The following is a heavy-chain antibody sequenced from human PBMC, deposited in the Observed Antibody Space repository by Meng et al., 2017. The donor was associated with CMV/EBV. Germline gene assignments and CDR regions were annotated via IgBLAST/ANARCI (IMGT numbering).Heavy chain of an antibody. V-gene: IGHV4-34*01. Sequence: SETLSLTCAVYGGSFSGYYWSWIRQPPGKGLEWIGEINHSGSTNYNPSLKSQVTISVDTSKNQFSLKLSSVTAADTAVYYCARKAFAYYYGSGNLKTRAFDIWGQGTMVTVSS. CDR1: GGSFSGYY. CDR3: ARKAFAYYYGSGNLKTRAFDI. CDR2: INHSGST. D-gene: IGHD3-10*01. J-gene: IGHJ3*02.